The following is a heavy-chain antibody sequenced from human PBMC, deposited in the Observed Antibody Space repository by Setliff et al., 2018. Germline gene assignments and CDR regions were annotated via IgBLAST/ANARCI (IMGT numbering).Heavy chain of an antibody. CDR2: IYYSGST. J-gene: IGHJ3*02. V-gene: IGHV4-30-4*08. D-gene: IGHD2-2*01. CDR1: GGSISSGDYY. Sequence: PSETLSLTCTVSGGSISSGDYYWSWIRQPPGKGLEWIGYIYYSGSTYYNPSLKSRVTISVDTSKNQFSLKLSSVTAADTAVYYCARAHSDIVVAPAAMRDAFDIWGQGTMVTVSS. CDR3: ARAHSDIVVAPAAMRDAFDI.